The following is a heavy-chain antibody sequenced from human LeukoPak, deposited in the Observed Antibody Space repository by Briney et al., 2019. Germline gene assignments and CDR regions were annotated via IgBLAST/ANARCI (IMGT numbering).Heavy chain of an antibody. J-gene: IGHJ4*02. Sequence: SETLSLTCTVSGGSISSHYWSWIRQPPGKGLEWIGYIYYSGSTNYNPSLKSRVTISVDTSKNQFSLKLSSVTAADTAVYYCARDSGANGYWGQGTLVTVSS. CDR1: GGSISSHY. V-gene: IGHV4-59*11. CDR2: IYYSGST. CDR3: ARDSGANGY. D-gene: IGHD7-27*01.